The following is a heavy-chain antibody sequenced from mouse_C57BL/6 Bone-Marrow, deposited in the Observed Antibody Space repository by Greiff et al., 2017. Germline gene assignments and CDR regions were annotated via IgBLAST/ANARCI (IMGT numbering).Heavy chain of an antibody. Sequence: QVQLQQPGAELVKPGASVKLSCKASGYTFTSYWMHWVKQRPGQGLEWIGMIHPNSGSTNYNEKFKSKATLTVDKSSSTAYMQLSSLTSEDSAVYYGVRSGYYYGRETGWFADWGQGTLVTVSA. CDR3: VRSGYYYGRETGWFAD. D-gene: IGHD1-1*01. J-gene: IGHJ3*01. CDR1: GYTFTSYW. CDR2: IHPNSGST. V-gene: IGHV1-64*01.